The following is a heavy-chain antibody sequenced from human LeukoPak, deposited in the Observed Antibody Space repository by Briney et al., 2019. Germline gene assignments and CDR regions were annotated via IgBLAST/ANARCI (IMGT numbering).Heavy chain of an antibody. CDR1: GGXISTYY. V-gene: IGHV4-59*12. CDR2: IFYSGRT. J-gene: IGHJ5*02. CDR3: ARVCGGDCYPLGFDP. Sequence: SETLSLTCTVSGGXISTYYCSWIRQPPGKGLEWIGYIFYSGRTNYNPSLKSRVTISVDTSKNQFSLRLSSVTAADTAVYYCARVCGGDCYPLGFDPWGQGTLVTVSS. D-gene: IGHD2-21*02.